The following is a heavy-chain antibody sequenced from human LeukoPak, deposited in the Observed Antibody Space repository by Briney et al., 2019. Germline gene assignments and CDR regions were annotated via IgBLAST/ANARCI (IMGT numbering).Heavy chain of an antibody. CDR1: GFTFSSYS. V-gene: IGHV3-21*01. CDR3: ARAIGDYYDSSGYYLDFDY. CDR2: ISSSSSYI. D-gene: IGHD3-22*01. Sequence: GESLRLSCAASGFTFSSYSMNWVRQAPGKGLEWVSSISSSSSYIYYADSVKGRFTISRDNAKNSLYLQMNSLRAEDTAVYYCARAIGDYYDSSGYYLDFDYWGQGTLVTVSS. J-gene: IGHJ4*02.